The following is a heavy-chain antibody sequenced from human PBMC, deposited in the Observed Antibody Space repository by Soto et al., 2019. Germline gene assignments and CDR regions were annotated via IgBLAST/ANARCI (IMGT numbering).Heavy chain of an antibody. J-gene: IGHJ6*02. Sequence: TLSLTCTASVASSSGNSNSWGWTPNPPGKGLEWIGIIYSTETTYSHPSLLSRVTISADTSMNEFSLRLSSVTAADTAVYYCARLNGYCVSTGCHGYYGMDVWGQGTTVTVSS. V-gene: IGHV4-39*01. CDR3: ARLNGYCVSTGCHGYYGMDV. D-gene: IGHD2-2*03. CDR1: VASSSGNSNS. CDR2: IYSTETT.